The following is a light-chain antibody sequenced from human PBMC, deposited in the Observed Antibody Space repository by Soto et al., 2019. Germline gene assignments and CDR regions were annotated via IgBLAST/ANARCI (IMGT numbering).Light chain of an antibody. V-gene: IGKV3-15*01. CDR1: QSVSSN. Sequence: EIVMTQSPATLSVSPGERATLSCRASQSVSSNLAWYQQKPGQAPRLLIYGASTGATGIPGRFSGSGSGTEFPLTISSLQSEDVAVYYWQQYNNWPRTFGGGTKVEIK. CDR2: GAS. J-gene: IGKJ4*01. CDR3: QQYNNWPRT.